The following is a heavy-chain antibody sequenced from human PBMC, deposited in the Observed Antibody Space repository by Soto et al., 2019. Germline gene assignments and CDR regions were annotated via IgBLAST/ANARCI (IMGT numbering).Heavy chain of an antibody. CDR2: IYYSGST. Sequence: LSLTCTVSGGSISSGGYYWSWIRQHPGKGLEWIGYIYYSGSTYYNPSLKSRVTISVDTSKNQFSLKLSSVTAADTAVYYCARGGIYCSSTSCYVNYFDYWGQGTLVTVSS. J-gene: IGHJ4*02. V-gene: IGHV4-31*03. D-gene: IGHD2-2*01. CDR1: GGSISSGGYY. CDR3: ARGGIYCSSTSCYVNYFDY.